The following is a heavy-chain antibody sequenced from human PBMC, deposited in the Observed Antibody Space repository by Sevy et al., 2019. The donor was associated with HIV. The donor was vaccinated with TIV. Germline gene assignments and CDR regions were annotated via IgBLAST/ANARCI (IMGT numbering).Heavy chain of an antibody. CDR1: GFTFSSYA. CDR3: ARGRYYYDTSGSDAFDI. D-gene: IGHD3-22*01. Sequence: GGSLGLSCAASGFTFSSYAMHWVRQAPGKGLEWVAVISYDGRNKYYADSVKGRFTISRDNSKNTVYLQMNSLRAEDTAVSYCARGRYYYDTSGSDAFDIWGQGTMVTVSS. J-gene: IGHJ3*02. V-gene: IGHV3-30*04. CDR2: ISYDGRNK.